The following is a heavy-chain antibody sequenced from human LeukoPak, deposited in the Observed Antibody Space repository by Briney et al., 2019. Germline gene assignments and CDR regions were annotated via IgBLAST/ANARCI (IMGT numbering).Heavy chain of an antibody. Sequence: GGSLRLSCAASGYTFSNAWMNWVRQAPGKGLEWVANIHQDGSEKYYVDSVKGRFTISRDNAKKSLYLQMSSLRAEDTAVYYCARALSDDYGDRAIGYWGQGTLVTVSS. CDR2: IHQDGSEK. J-gene: IGHJ4*02. CDR1: GYTFSNAW. CDR3: ARALSDDYGDRAIGY. D-gene: IGHD4-17*01. V-gene: IGHV3-7*03.